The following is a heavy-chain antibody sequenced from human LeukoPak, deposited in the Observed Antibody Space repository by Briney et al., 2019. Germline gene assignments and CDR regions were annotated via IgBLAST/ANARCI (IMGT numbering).Heavy chain of an antibody. D-gene: IGHD3-10*01. CDR2: INPNSGDT. CDR1: GYTFTSYG. J-gene: IGHJ4*02. Sequence: ASVKVSCKASGYTFTSYGISWVRQAPGQGLQWMGWINPNSGDTHFTQNFQGRVTMTTDTSITTAYMELSRLRSDDTAVYYCARGGNYGSGTYTAFVYWGQGALVTVSS. V-gene: IGHV1-2*02. CDR3: ARGGNYGSGTYTAFVY.